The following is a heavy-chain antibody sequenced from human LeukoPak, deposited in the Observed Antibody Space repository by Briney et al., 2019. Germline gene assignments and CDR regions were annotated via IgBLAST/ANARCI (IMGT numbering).Heavy chain of an antibody. V-gene: IGHV4-34*01. CDR2: INHSGST. CDR1: GGSFSGYY. Sequence: SETLSLTCAVYGGSFSGYYCSWIRQPPGKGLEWIGEINHSGSTNYNPSLKSRVTISVDTSKNQFSLKLSSVTAADTAVYYCARAVVTAILDSFDIWGQGTMVTVSS. CDR3: ARAVVTAILDSFDI. J-gene: IGHJ3*02. D-gene: IGHD2-21*02.